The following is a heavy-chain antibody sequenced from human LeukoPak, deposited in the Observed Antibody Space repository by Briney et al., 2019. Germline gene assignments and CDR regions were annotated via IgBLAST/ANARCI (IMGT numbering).Heavy chain of an antibody. J-gene: IGHJ4*02. V-gene: IGHV4-59*01. CDR1: GGSISSYY. CDR3: ARGSPGSIFGVVPFDY. CDR2: IYYRGST. Sequence: SETLSLTCSVSGGSISSYYWSWIRQPPGKGLEWLGYIYYRGSTSYNPSLKSRVTISGDTSKNQFSLKLNSVTAADTAVYYCARGSPGSIFGVVPFDYRGQGTLVTVSS. D-gene: IGHD3-3*01.